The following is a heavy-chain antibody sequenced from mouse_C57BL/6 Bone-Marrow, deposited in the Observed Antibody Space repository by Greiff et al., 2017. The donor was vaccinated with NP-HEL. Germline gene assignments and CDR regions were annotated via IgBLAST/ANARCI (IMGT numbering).Heavy chain of an antibody. CDR2: IHPNSGST. V-gene: IGHV1-64*01. J-gene: IGHJ2*01. D-gene: IGHD2-3*01. CDR3: ARRGVYDGYPDY. Sequence: QVQLQQSGAELVKPGASVKLSCKASGYTFTSYWMHWVKLRPGQGLEWIGLIHPNSGSTNYNEKFKSKATLTADKSSSTAYMQLSSLTSEDSAVYYCARRGVYDGYPDYWGQGTTLTVSS. CDR1: GYTFTSYW.